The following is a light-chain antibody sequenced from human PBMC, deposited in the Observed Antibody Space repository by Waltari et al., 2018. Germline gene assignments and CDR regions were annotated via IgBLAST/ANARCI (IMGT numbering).Light chain of an antibody. CDR2: DAT. CDR3: NSYTTSGTVV. Sequence: QSALTQPASVSGSPGQSIHIPCTGTSSYGGTYKFVPWYHQHPGKVPKLIIYDATDRPSGVSSRFSGSKSGNTASLTISGLQAEDEGDYYCNSYTTSGTVVFGGGTKLTVL. V-gene: IGLV2-14*03. CDR1: SSYGGTYKF. J-gene: IGLJ2*01.